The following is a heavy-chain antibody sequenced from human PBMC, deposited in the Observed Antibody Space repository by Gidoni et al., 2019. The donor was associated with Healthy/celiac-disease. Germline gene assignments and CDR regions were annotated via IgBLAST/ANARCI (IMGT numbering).Heavy chain of an antibody. CDR3: ARTGMVHQFDY. CDR1: GFTFSSYS. J-gene: IGHJ4*02. Sequence: EVQLVESGGGLVQPGGSLRLSCAASGFTFSSYSMNWVRQAPGKGLEWVSYISRSSSTIYYADSVKGRFTISRDNAKNSLYLQMNSLRAEDTAVYYCARTGMVHQFDYWGQGTLVTVSS. D-gene: IGHD3-10*01. CDR2: ISRSSSTI. V-gene: IGHV3-48*01.